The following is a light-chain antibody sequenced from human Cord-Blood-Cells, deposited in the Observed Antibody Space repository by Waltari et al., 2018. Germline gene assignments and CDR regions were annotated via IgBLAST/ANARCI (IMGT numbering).Light chain of an antibody. V-gene: IGLV2-14*01. CDR2: DVS. Sequence: QSALTQPASVSGSPGQSITIPCTGTSSDVGGYNYVSWYQLHPGKAPKLMIYDVSNRPSGVSNRFSGSKSGNTASLTISGLQAEDEADYYCSSYTSSSTVVFGGGTKLTVL. CDR3: SSYTSSSTVV. CDR1: SSDVGGYNY. J-gene: IGLJ2*01.